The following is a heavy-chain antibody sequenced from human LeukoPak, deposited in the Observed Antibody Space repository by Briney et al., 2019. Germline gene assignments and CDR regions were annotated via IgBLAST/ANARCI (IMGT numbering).Heavy chain of an antibody. CDR2: INPNSGGT. D-gene: IGHD3-22*01. Sequence: ASVNVSCKASGYSFTDYYINWVRQAPGQGLEWMGWINPNSGGTNYAQKFQGRVTMSRDTAITTAYVELSRLRSDDTAVYYCATRGRSSGYYSADNWGQGTLVTVSS. CDR3: ATRGRSSGYYSADN. J-gene: IGHJ4*02. V-gene: IGHV1-2*02. CDR1: GYSFTDYY.